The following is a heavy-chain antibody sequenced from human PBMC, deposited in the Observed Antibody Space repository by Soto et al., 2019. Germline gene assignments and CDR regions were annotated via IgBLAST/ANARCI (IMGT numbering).Heavy chain of an antibody. CDR2: IYYSGST. CDR1: GGSISSGGYY. CDR3: ARHEGRWVYFDY. Sequence: PSETLSLTCTVSGGSISSGGYYWSWIRQHPGKGLEWIGYIYYSGSTYYNPSLKSRVTISVDTSKNQFSLKLSSVTAADTAVYYCARHEGRWVYFDYWGQGTLVTVSS. D-gene: IGHD1-26*01. V-gene: IGHV4-31*03. J-gene: IGHJ4*02.